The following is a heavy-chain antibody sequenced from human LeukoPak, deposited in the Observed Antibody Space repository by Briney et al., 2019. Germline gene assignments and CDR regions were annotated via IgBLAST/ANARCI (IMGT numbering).Heavy chain of an antibody. J-gene: IGHJ4*02. V-gene: IGHV3-15*01. Sequence: GGSLRLSCVDSGFTFTNAWMSWVRQAPGKGLEWSGRIKSKTDGETTNYAEPVRGRFTISRDDSKSAVYLQMNSLRIEDTAVYYCTTDLGTYYHGSQRLIPIDYWGQGTLATVSS. CDR3: TTDLGTYYHGSQRLIPIDY. D-gene: IGHD3-10*01. CDR2: IKSKTDGETT. CDR1: GFTFTNAW.